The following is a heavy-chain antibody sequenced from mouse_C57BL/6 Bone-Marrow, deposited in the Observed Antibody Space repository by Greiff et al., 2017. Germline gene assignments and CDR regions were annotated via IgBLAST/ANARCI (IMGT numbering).Heavy chain of an antibody. Sequence: VQGVESGAELARPGASVKLSCKASGYTFTSYGISWVKQRTGQGLEWIGEIYPRSGNTYYNEKFKGKATLTADKSSSTAYMELRILTSDDAAVYFYAYPLYYYGSSPAYWGQGTLVTVSA. D-gene: IGHD1-1*01. J-gene: IGHJ3*01. CDR3: AYPLYYYGSSPAY. CDR2: IYPRSGNT. CDR1: GYTFTSYG. V-gene: IGHV1-81*01.